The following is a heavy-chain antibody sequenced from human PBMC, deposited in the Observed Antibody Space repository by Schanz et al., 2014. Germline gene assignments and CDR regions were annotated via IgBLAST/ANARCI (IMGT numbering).Heavy chain of an antibody. J-gene: IGHJ4*02. Sequence: EVQLLDSGGGLVQPGGSLRLSCAASGFTFSDYYMSWIRQAPGKGLEWVSAISGSGGSTYYADSVKGRFTISRDNSRNTLYLQMNSLRTEDTAVYYCVSPSGYSDYGTYFDYWGQGTLVTVSS. CDR1: GFTFSDYY. D-gene: IGHD5-12*01. CDR2: ISGSGGST. V-gene: IGHV3-23*01. CDR3: VSPSGYSDYGTYFDY.